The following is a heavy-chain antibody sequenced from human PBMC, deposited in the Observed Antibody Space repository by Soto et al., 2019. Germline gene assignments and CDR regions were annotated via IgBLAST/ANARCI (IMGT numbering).Heavy chain of an antibody. V-gene: IGHV3-23*01. CDR2: ISGSGGST. CDR3: AKYLHFEWLSVLAGTIDY. Sequence: PGGSLRLSCAASGFTFSSYAMSWVRQAPGKGLEWVSAISGSGGSTYYADSVKGRFTISRDNSKNTLYLQMNSLRAEDTAVYYCAKYLHFEWLSVLAGTIDYWGQGTLVTVSP. J-gene: IGHJ4*02. D-gene: IGHD3-9*01. CDR1: GFTFSSYA.